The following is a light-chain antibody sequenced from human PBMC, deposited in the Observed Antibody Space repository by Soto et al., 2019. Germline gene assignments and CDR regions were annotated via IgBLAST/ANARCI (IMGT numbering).Light chain of an antibody. J-gene: IGKJ1*01. Sequence: DIQMTQSPSTFSPSVGDIVTITCRTSQSISRSFVWYQQKPGIAPNLLIYDASSLESGVPSRFSGSGSGTEFTLTITSLQPDDFATYYCQQYNSYSPETFGQGTKVDI. V-gene: IGKV1-5*01. CDR2: DAS. CDR3: QQYNSYSPET. CDR1: QSISRS.